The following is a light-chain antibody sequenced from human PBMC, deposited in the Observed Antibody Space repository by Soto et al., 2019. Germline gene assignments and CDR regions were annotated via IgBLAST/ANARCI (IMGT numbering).Light chain of an antibody. CDR2: DAS. J-gene: IGKJ5*01. CDR3: QQRSNWPN. CDR1: QSVSSY. Sequence: EIVLTQSPATLALPPWERGPSSFRASQSVSSYLAWYQQKPGQAPRLLIYDASNRSTGIPARFSGSGSGTDFTLTISSLEPEDFAVYYCQQRSNWPNFGKGTQLEIK. V-gene: IGKV3-11*01.